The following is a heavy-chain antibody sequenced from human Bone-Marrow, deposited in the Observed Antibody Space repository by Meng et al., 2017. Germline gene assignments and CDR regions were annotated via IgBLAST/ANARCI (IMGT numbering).Heavy chain of an antibody. J-gene: IGHJ5*02. V-gene: IGHV4-39*01. CDR3: ARQGFLEWLLYRGNWFDP. CDR2: IYYTGST. D-gene: IGHD3-3*01. CDR1: GGSISSSSYY. Sequence: QLQLQESGPGLVKPSETLSLTCTVSGGSISSSSYYWGWIRQPPGKGLEWIGSIYYTGSTYYNPALKSRVTISLDTSKNQFSLNLSSVTAADTAVYYCARQGFLEWLLYRGNWFDPWGQGTLVTVSS.